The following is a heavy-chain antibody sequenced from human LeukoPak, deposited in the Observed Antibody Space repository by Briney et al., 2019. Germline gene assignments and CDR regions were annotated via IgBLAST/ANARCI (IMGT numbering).Heavy chain of an antibody. Sequence: ASVKVSCKASGYTFTGYYMHWVRQAPGQGLEWMGWINPNSGGTNYAQKFQGRVTMTRDTSISTAYMELSRLRSDDTAVYYCAYESAYDSSGYSYYFDYWGQGTLVTVSS. J-gene: IGHJ4*02. CDR2: INPNSGGT. D-gene: IGHD3-22*01. CDR1: GYTFTGYY. V-gene: IGHV1-2*02. CDR3: AYESAYDSSGYSYYFDY.